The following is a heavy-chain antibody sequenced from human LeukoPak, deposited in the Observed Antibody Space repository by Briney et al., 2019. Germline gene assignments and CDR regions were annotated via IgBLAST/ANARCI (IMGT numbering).Heavy chain of an antibody. D-gene: IGHD2-2*01. Sequence: GGSLRLSCAASGFTFSSYGMHWVRQAPGKGLEWVAFIRYDGSNKYYADSVKGRFTISRDNSKNTLYLQMNSLRAEDTAVYYCAKQGRGYCSSTSCSLDFDYWGQGTLVTVSS. CDR3: AKQGRGYCSSTSCSLDFDY. CDR1: GFTFSSYG. CDR2: IRYDGSNK. J-gene: IGHJ4*02. V-gene: IGHV3-30*02.